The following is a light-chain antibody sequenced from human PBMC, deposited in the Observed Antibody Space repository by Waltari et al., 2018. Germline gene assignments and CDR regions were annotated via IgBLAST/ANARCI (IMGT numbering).Light chain of an antibody. Sequence: QSALTQPASVSGSPGQSITISCPGTSSDVGFYNLFSWYQQHPDKAPKPLVYEVIERPSGVSNRFSGSKSGNTASLTISGLQAEDEADYYCCSYVGRNIWVFGGGTKVTVL. CDR3: CSYVGRNIWV. J-gene: IGLJ3*02. CDR2: EVI. CDR1: SSDVGFYNL. V-gene: IGLV2-23*02.